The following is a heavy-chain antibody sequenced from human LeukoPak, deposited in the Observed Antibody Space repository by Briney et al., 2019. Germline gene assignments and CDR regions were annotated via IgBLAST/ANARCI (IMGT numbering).Heavy chain of an antibody. V-gene: IGHV4-61*01. Sequence: ASETLSLTCTVSGGSIGGNSYWSWIRQPPEKGPEWIGHISNSGSTYYSPSHSSRVTISLDTSKNQFSLKLRSVTAADTAVYYCARGGASSIPLDYWGRGTLVTVSS. CDR3: ARGGASSIPLDY. J-gene: IGHJ4*02. CDR1: GGSIGGNSY. CDR2: ISNSGST. D-gene: IGHD1-26*01.